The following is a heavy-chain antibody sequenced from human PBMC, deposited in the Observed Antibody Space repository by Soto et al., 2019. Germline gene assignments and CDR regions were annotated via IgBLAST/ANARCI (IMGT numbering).Heavy chain of an antibody. CDR2: IFYSGRT. D-gene: IGHD6-25*01. Sequence: HVQVQESGPGLVKPSETLSLTCSVSGASMTNYYWSWIRPPPGKRLEWIAYIFYSGRTKYNPSFESRVIVSVDTSRNQFSLKLSSLTAADTAVYYCARWHSSSGYYGMDVWGQGTTVTVSS. V-gene: IGHV4-59*01. CDR3: ARWHSSSGYYGMDV. CDR1: GASMTNYY. J-gene: IGHJ6*02.